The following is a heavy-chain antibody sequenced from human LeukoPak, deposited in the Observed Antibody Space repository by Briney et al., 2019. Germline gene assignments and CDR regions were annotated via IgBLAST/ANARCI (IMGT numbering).Heavy chain of an antibody. J-gene: IGHJ4*02. CDR1: GFSFSSQW. CDR3: ADLGTSD. V-gene: IGHV3-7*01. Sequence: PGGSLRLSCAVSGFSFSSQWMTWVRQAPGTGLGWVATINSDGSAKYLVDSVKGRFTISRDNAKNLVYLQMSILRAEDTAVYYCADLGTSDCGQGTLVTVSS. CDR2: INSDGSAK. D-gene: IGHD1-7*01.